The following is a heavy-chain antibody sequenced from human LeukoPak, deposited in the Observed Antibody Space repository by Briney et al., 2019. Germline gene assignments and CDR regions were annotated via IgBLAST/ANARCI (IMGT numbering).Heavy chain of an antibody. D-gene: IGHD3-10*01. CDR3: AKRPRGNYLDPFDY. J-gene: IGHJ4*02. V-gene: IGHV3-30-3*02. Sequence: GGSLRLSCAASGFTFSSYAMHWVRQAPGKGPEWVTVISYDGSNKYYADSVKGRFTISRDNSKNRLYLQMNSLRAEDTAVYYCAKRPRGNYLDPFDYWGQGTLVTVSS. CDR1: GFTFSSYA. CDR2: ISYDGSNK.